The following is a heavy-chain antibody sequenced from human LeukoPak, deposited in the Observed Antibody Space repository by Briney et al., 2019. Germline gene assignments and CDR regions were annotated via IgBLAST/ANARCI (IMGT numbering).Heavy chain of an antibody. D-gene: IGHD2-2*01. CDR2: ISWNSGSI. V-gene: IGHV3-9*01. CDR1: GFTFDDYA. CDR3: AKDIVGCSSTSRPYIIGAFDI. Sequence: PGGSLRLSCAASGFTFDDYAMHWVRQAPGKGLEWVSGISWNSGSIGYADSVKGRFTTSRDNAKNSLYLQMNSLRAEDTALYYCAKDIVGCSSTSRPYIIGAFDIWGQGTMVTVSS. J-gene: IGHJ3*02.